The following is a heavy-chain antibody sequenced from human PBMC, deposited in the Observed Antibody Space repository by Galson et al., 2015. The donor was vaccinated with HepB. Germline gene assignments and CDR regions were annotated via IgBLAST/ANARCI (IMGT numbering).Heavy chain of an antibody. J-gene: IGHJ6*02. CDR2: INAGNGKT. CDR1: GYTFTSYA. CDR3: ARDRASMAYFHGLDV. V-gene: IGHV1-3*01. Sequence: SVKVSCKASGYTFTSYAMHWVRQAPGQRLEWMGWINAGNGKTKYSQNFQGRVTIIRDTSASTAYMELSSLRSEDTAVYYCARDRASMAYFHGLDVWGQGTTVTVSS. D-gene: IGHD2/OR15-2a*01.